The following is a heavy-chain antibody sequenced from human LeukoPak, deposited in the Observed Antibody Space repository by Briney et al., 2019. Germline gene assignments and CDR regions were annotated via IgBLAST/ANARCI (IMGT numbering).Heavy chain of an antibody. J-gene: IGHJ3*02. D-gene: IGHD3-3*01. CDR2: ISYGGIDK. CDR3: ARESWSDSVAFDI. Sequence: GTSLRLSCAASGFNFSSYAMHWVRQAPGEGLEWVGLISYGGIDKSYADSVKGRFAISRDSSKRTLYLQMNSLRAEDTAMYYCARESWSDSVAFDIWGLGTMVIVSS. CDR1: GFNFSSYA. V-gene: IGHV3-30*09.